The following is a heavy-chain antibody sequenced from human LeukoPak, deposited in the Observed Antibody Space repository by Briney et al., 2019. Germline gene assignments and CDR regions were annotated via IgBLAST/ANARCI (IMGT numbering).Heavy chain of an antibody. J-gene: IGHJ4*02. CDR3: AITSMAARTPVDY. Sequence: GGSLRLSCAASGFTFSSYEMNWVRQAPGKGLEWVSYISSSGSTIYYADSVKGRFTISRDNAKNSLYLQMNSLRAEDTAVYYCAITSMAARTPVDYWGQGTLVTVSS. CDR1: GFTFSSYE. CDR2: ISSSGSTI. D-gene: IGHD6-6*01. V-gene: IGHV3-48*03.